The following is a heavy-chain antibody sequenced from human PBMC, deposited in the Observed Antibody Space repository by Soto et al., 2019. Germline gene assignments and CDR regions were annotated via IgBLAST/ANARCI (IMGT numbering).Heavy chain of an antibody. Sequence: QVQLQESGPGLVKPSETLSLTCTVSGGSISSYYWSWIRQPAGKGLEWIVRIYTSGTTNYNPSLKSRVTMSVDTSKNQFSLKLSSVTAADTAVYYCASSAVAGTRYYFDYWGQGTLVTVSS. J-gene: IGHJ4*02. D-gene: IGHD6-19*01. CDR1: GGSISSYY. CDR3: ASSAVAGTRYYFDY. V-gene: IGHV4-4*07. CDR2: IYTSGTT.